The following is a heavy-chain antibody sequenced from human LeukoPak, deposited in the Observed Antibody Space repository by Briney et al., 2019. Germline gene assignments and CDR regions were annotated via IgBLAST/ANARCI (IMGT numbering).Heavy chain of an antibody. CDR1: GFTFSSSA. V-gene: IGHV3-43*02. CDR2: ISGDGGST. Sequence: GGSLRLSCAASGFTFSSSAMNWVRQAPGKGLEWVSLISGDGGSTYYADSVKGRFTISRDNSKNSLYLQMNSLRTEDTALYYCAKVPAGYDFWSGYEPYYYYGMDVWGQGTTVTVSS. D-gene: IGHD3-3*01. CDR3: AKVPAGYDFWSGYEPYYYYGMDV. J-gene: IGHJ6*02.